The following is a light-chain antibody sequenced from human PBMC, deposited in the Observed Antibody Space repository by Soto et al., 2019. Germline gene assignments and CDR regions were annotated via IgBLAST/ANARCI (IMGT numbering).Light chain of an antibody. V-gene: IGLV2-11*01. CDR2: DVS. J-gene: IGLJ2*01. CDR3: CSYAGSYPVV. CDR1: SSDVGGYNY. Sequence: QSALTQPRSVSGSPGQSVTISCTGTSSDVGGYNYVSWYQQHPGKAPKLMIYDVSKRPSGVPDRFSGSKSGNTASLTTSGLQADDEADYYCCSYAGSYPVVFGGGTKLTVL.